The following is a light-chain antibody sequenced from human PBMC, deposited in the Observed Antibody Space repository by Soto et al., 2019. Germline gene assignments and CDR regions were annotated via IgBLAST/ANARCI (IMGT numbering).Light chain of an antibody. J-gene: IGLJ1*01. CDR2: MLS. V-gene: IGLV2-14*01. CDR3: TSPTTGSIYV. CDR1: SSDVGNYNY. Sequence: QSALTQPASVAGSPGQSITISCTGTSSDVGNYNYVSWYQQYPGRVPKLLIYMLSNRASGVYNRFSGSKSGNTASLTISGIQADYEADYLCTSPTTGSIYVFAKGTKVTVL.